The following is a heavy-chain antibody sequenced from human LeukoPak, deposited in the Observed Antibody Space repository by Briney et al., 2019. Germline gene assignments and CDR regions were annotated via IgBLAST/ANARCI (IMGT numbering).Heavy chain of an antibody. J-gene: IGHJ5*02. D-gene: IGHD3-10*01. CDR1: GGSISSYY. CDR2: IYYSGST. CDR3: ARDPGYGSGSSYPT. Sequence: SETLSLTCTVSGGSISSYYWSWIRQPPGKGLEWIGYIYYSGSTNYNPSLKSRVTISVDKSKNQFSLKLSSVTAADTAVYYCARDPGYGSGSSYPTWGQGTLVTVSS. V-gene: IGHV4-59*12.